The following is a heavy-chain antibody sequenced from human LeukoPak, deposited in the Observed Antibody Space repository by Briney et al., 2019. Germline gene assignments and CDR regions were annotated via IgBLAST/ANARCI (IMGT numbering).Heavy chain of an antibody. V-gene: IGHV3-48*03. CDR3: AERGITMIGGV. CDR1: GFTFSSYE. D-gene: IGHD3-10*02. CDR2: ISSSGSTI. Sequence: GGSLRLSCAASGFTFSSYEMNWVRQAPGKGLEWVSYISSSGSTIYYADSVKGRFTISRDNAKNSLYLQMNRLRAEDTAVYYCAERGITMIGGVWGKGTTVTISS. J-gene: IGHJ6*04.